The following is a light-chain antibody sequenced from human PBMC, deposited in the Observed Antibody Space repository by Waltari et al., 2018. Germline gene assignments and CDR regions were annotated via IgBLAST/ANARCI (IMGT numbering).Light chain of an antibody. V-gene: IGKV4-1*01. CDR2: WAS. J-gene: IGKJ2*01. CDR1: RTVLYRSDKRNY. CDR3: QQYYAAPYT. Sequence: IVVTQSPDSLAVSLGERVTINCKSSRTVLYRSDKRNYLGWYQQKPGQSPRLVIFWASSRETGVPDRFRGSGSETDFTLTITSLQAEDVAIYYCQQYYAAPYTFGQGTRLEI.